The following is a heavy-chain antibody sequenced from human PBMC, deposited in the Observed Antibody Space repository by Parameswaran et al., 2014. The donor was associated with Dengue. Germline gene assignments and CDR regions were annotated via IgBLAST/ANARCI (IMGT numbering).Heavy chain of an antibody. CDR3: AREHSSSWYSSP. D-gene: IGHD6-13*01. V-gene: IGHV3-21*01. J-gene: IGHJ4*02. Sequence: WIRQPPGKGLEWVSSISSSSSYIYYADSVKGRFTISRDNAKNSLYLQMNSLRAEDTAVYYCAREHSSSWYSSPWGQGTLVTVSS. CDR2: ISSSSSYI.